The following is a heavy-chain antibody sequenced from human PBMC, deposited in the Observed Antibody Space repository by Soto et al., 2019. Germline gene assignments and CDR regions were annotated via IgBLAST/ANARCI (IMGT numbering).Heavy chain of an antibody. CDR3: ASPHAQRGCGFLSDY. CDR1: GGTFSSYT. Sequence: QVQLVQSGAEVKKPGSSVKVSCKASGGTFSSYTSSWVRQAPGQGLEWMGRIIPILGIANYAQKFQGRVTSTAEKSTRTAYMELSSLRSGEKAVYYCASPHAQRGCGFLSDYWGQGTLITVSS. D-gene: IGHD6-25*01. CDR2: IIPILGIA. V-gene: IGHV1-69*02. J-gene: IGHJ4*02.